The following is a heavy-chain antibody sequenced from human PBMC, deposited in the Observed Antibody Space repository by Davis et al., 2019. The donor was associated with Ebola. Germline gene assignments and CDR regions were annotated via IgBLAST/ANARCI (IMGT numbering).Heavy chain of an antibody. CDR3: ARDGPGSYFNEGHYFYGMDV. J-gene: IGHJ6*02. Sequence: GESLKISCVVSGEYFNLYWFHWVRQVPGKGLLWVATVSHDGVETFYADSVKGRFTVSRDNAKNSVFLQLNSLRAEDTGIYYCARDGPGSYFNEGHYFYGMDVWGQGTTVTVSS. V-gene: IGHV3-7*01. CDR2: VSHDGVET. CDR1: GEYFNLYW. D-gene: IGHD3-10*01.